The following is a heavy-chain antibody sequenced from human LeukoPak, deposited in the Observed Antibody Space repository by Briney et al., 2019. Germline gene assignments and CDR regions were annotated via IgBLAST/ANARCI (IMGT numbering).Heavy chain of an antibody. D-gene: IGHD3-10*01. CDR1: GFIFSSYG. CDR2: ISGSGGST. V-gene: IGHV3-23*01. J-gene: IGHJ4*02. CDR3: ARAKPKNMVRGLIMRRESRYYFDY. Sequence: PGGTLRLSCVASGFIFSSYGMSWVRQAPGKGLEWVSAISGSGGSTYYADSVKGRFTISRDNSKNTLYLQMNSLRAEDTAVYYCARAKPKNMVRGLIMRRESRYYFDYWGQGTLVTVSS.